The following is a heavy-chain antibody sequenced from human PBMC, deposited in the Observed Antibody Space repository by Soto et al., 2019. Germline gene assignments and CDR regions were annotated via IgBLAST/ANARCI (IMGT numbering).Heavy chain of an antibody. J-gene: IGHJ4*02. CDR1: GFTFDDYA. CDR2: ISWNSGSI. V-gene: IGHV3-9*01. D-gene: IGHD2-2*01. CDR3: AKLGSSSWSPHYYFDY. Sequence: PGGSLRISCAASGFTFDDYAMHWVRQAPGKGLEWVSGISWNSGSIGYADSVKGRFTISRDNSKNSLYLQMNSLRAEDTAVYYCAKLGSSSWSPHYYFDYWGQGTLVTVSS.